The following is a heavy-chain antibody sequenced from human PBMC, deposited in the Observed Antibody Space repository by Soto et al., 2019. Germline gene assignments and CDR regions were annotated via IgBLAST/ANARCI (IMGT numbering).Heavy chain of an antibody. CDR2: IHYSGSA. V-gene: IGHV4-59*08. Sequence: PSETLSLTCSVSGGSISGYYWTWIRQPPGNGLEWIGYIHYSGSATYNSSLKSRATISLDTSKNQFSLNLRSVTAADTAVYYCARRRYADWAFDYWGQGTLVTVSS. D-gene: IGHD3-9*01. CDR1: GGSISGYY. J-gene: IGHJ4*02. CDR3: ARRRYADWAFDY.